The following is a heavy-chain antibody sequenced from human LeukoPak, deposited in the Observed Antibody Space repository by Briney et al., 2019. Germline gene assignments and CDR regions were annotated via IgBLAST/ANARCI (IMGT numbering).Heavy chain of an antibody. CDR2: INPNSGGT. D-gene: IGHD1-26*01. CDR3: ARVYGYSGSYLGY. V-gene: IGHV1-2*02. J-gene: IGHJ4*02. CDR1: GYTFTGYY. Sequence: ASVKVSCKASGYTFTGYYMHWVRQAPGQGLEWMGWINPNSGGTNYAQKFQGRVTMTRDTSISTAYMELSRLRSDDTVVYYCARVYGYSGSYLGYWGQGTLVTVSS.